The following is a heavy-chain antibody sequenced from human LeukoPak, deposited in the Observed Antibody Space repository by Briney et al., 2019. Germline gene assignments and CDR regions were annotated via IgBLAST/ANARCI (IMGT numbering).Heavy chain of an antibody. D-gene: IGHD3-10*02. CDR3: AELGITMIGGV. V-gene: IGHV3-23*01. CDR1: GSTFSTYA. J-gene: IGHJ6*04. CDR2: ISGSTGRT. Sequence: GGSLRLSCAASGSTFSTYAMSWVRQAPGKGLEWVSAISGSTGRTYYADSVKGRFTISRDNSKNTLYLQMNSLRAEDTAVYYCAELGITMIGGVWGKGTTVTISS.